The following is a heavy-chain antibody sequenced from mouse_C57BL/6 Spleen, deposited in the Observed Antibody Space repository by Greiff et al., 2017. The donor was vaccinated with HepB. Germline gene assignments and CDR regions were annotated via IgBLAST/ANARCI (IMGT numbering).Heavy chain of an antibody. J-gene: IGHJ1*03. D-gene: IGHD3-1*01. CDR3: ARTRVDWYFDV. V-gene: IGHV5-9*01. CDR1: GFTFSSYT. Sequence: DVMLVESGGGLVKPGGSLKLSCAASGFTFSSYTMSWVRQTPEKRLEWVATISGGGGNTYYPDSVKGRFTISRDNAKNTLYLQMSSLRSEDTAVYYCARTRVDWYFDVWGTGTTVTVSS. CDR2: ISGGGGNT.